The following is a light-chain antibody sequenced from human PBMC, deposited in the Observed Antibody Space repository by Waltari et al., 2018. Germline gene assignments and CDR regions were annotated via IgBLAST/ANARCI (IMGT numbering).Light chain of an antibody. CDR1: ELGDKY. V-gene: IGLV3-1*01. J-gene: IGLJ1*01. Sequence: SYELTQPPSVSVSPGQTATITCSGDELGDKYVCWYQHTPGQSPVLVIYQDARRPSGIPERFSGSNSGNTATLTISGTQAIDEADYYCQAWDSSAAGVFGPGTKVTVL. CDR3: QAWDSSAAGV. CDR2: QDA.